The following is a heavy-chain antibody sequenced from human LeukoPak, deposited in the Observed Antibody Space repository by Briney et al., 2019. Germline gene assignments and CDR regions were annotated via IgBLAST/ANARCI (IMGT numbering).Heavy chain of an antibody. V-gene: IGHV3-7*01. Sequence: GGSLRLSCAASGFTFSNDWMSWVRQAPGKGLEWVANIKQDGSEKYYVDSVKGRFTISRDNAKNSLYLQMNSLRAEDTAVYYCARGRLWFSGAFDIWGQGTMVTVSS. J-gene: IGHJ3*02. CDR1: GFTFSNDW. CDR2: IKQDGSEK. D-gene: IGHD2-21*01. CDR3: ARGRLWFSGAFDI.